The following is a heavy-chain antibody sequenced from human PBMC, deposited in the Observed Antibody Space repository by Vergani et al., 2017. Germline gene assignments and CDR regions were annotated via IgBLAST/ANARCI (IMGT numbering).Heavy chain of an antibody. D-gene: IGHD3-22*01. CDR3: ARGGLPTYYYDSSGYYGSYWYFDL. CDR1: GGSISSYY. J-gene: IGHJ2*01. Sequence: QVQLQESGPGLVKPSETLSLTCTVSGGSISSYYWSWIRQPPGKGLEWIGYIYYSGSTNYNPSLKSRVTISVDTSKNQFSLKLSSVTAADTAVYYCARGGLPTYYYDSSGYYGSYWYFDLWGRGTLVTVSS. V-gene: IGHV4-59*12. CDR2: IYYSGST.